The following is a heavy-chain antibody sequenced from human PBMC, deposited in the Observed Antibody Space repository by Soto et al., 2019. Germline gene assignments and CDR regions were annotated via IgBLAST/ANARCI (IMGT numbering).Heavy chain of an antibody. CDR3: ARRTHGMNVASCDC. Sequence: SQTLSLTCAISGDSISGNTAAWNWIRRSPSRGLEWLGRTYYRSRWYFDYAVSLESRISINPDTSRNQFSLQLSSVTPEDTAVYDCARRTHGMNVASCDCWGQGSLVSVSS. CDR1: GDSISGNTAA. D-gene: IGHD1-1*01. CDR2: TYYRSRWYF. V-gene: IGHV6-1*01. J-gene: IGHJ4*02.